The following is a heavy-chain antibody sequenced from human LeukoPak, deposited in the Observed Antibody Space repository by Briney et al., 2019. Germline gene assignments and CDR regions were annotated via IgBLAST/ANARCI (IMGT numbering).Heavy chain of an antibody. CDR2: INPNSGGT. J-gene: IGHJ4*02. Sequence: GASVKVSCTASGYTFTGYYIDWVRQAPGQGLEWMGWINPNSGGTNYAQKFQGRVTMTRDTSISTAYMELSRLRSDDTAVYYCAIRGVRRIMDYWGQGTLVTVSS. CDR3: AIRGVRRIMDY. V-gene: IGHV1-2*02. D-gene: IGHD3-10*01. CDR1: GYTFTGYY.